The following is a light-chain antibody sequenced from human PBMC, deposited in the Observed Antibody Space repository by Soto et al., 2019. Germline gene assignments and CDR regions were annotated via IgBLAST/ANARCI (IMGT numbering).Light chain of an antibody. CDR1: QFISNW. Sequence: DIQMTQSPSTLSASVGDTVTITCRASQFISNWVAWYQQKPGKAPKLLISKASTLESGAPSRFSGSASGSEFTLTISSLQPDYFATYYCQQYNLYYSFGQGTKLEIK. V-gene: IGKV1-5*03. CDR3: QQYNLYYS. CDR2: KAS. J-gene: IGKJ2*03.